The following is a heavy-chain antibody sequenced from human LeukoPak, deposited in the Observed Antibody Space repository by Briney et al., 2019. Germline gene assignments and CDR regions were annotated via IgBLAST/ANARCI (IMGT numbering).Heavy chain of an antibody. CDR3: ARDRGGSYSAIDY. V-gene: IGHV3-48*04. D-gene: IGHD1-26*01. CDR1: GFTFSSYS. J-gene: IGHJ4*02. Sequence: PGGSLRLSCAASGFTFSSYSMNWVRQAPEKGLEWVSFISSSSSTIYYADSVKGRFTISRDNAKNSLYLQMNSLRAEDTAVYYCARDRGGSYSAIDYWGQGTLVTVSS. CDR2: ISSSSSTI.